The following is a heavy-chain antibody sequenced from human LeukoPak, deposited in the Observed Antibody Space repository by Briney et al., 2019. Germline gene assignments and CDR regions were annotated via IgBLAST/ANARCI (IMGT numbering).Heavy chain of an antibody. CDR2: ISSSSSYI. CDR1: GFTFSSYS. CDR3: ARADSSGWYDGYYYYYGMDV. J-gene: IGHJ6*04. Sequence: GGSLRLSCAASGFTFSSYSMNWVRQAPGKGLEWVSSISSSSSYIYYADSVKGRFTISRDNAKNPLYLQMNSLRAEDTAVYYCARADSSGWYDGYYYYYGMDVWGKGTTVTVSS. D-gene: IGHD6-19*01. V-gene: IGHV3-21*01.